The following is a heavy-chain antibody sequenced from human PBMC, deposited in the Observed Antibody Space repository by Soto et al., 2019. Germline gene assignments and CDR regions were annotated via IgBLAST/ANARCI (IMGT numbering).Heavy chain of an antibody. D-gene: IGHD2-8*02. CDR1: VGFFSGDY. CDR2: INHSGST. J-gene: IGHJ4*02. CDR3: ARDKITGLFDY. Sequence: SETLSLTCAVYVGFFSGDYWTWIRQPPGTGLEWIGEINHSGSTNYNPSLKSRVTISVDTSKNQFSLKLTSVTAADTAVYYCARDKITGLFDYWGQGTLVTVSS. V-gene: IGHV4-34*01.